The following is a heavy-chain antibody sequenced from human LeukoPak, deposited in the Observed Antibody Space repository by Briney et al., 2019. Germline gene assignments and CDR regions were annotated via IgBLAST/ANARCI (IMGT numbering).Heavy chain of an antibody. CDR2: IYSGGST. J-gene: IGHJ4*02. CDR3: ARAPMTTVTTDDY. CDR1: GFTVSSNY. V-gene: IGHV3-53*01. D-gene: IGHD4-17*01. Sequence: PGGSLRLSCAASGFTVSSNYMSWVRQAPGKGLEWVSVIYSGGSTYYADSVKGRFTISRDNSKNTLYLQMNSLRAEDTAVYYCARAPMTTVTTDDYWGQGTLVTVSS.